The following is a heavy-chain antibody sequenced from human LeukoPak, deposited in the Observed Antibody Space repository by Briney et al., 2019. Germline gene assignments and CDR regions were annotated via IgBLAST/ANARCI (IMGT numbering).Heavy chain of an antibody. D-gene: IGHD3-3*01. CDR2: ISVASIT. Sequence: GGSLRLSCAASGLAFSSYAMNWVRQPPGKGLEWVSTISVASITFYADSVKGRFTISRDNSRSTVYLQMTSLRADDTAVYYCADYGVSGVRNNFYWGQGTLVTVSS. V-gene: IGHV3-23*01. CDR1: GLAFSSYA. CDR3: ADYGVSGVRNNFY. J-gene: IGHJ4*02.